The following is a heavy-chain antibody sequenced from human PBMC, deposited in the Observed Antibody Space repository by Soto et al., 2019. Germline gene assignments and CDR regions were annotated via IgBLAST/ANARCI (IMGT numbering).Heavy chain of an antibody. CDR2: ISEDGRDK. J-gene: IGHJ4*02. D-gene: IGHD5-12*01. Sequence: PGGSLRLSCAASGFTFGSYWMNWVRQTPGRGMEWVAKISEDGRDKYFADSVKGRFTISRDNSKNTLYLQMNSLRAEDTAVYYCARGDGYNFWGQGTLVTVSS. V-gene: IGHV3-7*01. CDR1: GFTFGSYW. CDR3: ARGDGYNF.